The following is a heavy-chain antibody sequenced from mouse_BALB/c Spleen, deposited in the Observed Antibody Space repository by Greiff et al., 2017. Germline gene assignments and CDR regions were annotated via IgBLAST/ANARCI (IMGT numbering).Heavy chain of an antibody. CDR3: ARFHYYGSSYSPYYFDY. CDR2: ISYSGST. CDR1: GDSITSGY. D-gene: IGHD1-1*01. J-gene: IGHJ2*01. V-gene: IGHV3-8*02. Sequence: EVKLQESGPSLVKPSQTLSLTCSVTGDSITSGYWNWIRKFPGNKLEYMGYISYSGSTYYNPSLKSRISITRDTSKNQYYLQLNSVTTEDTATYYCARFHYYGSSYSPYYFDYWGQGTTLTVSS.